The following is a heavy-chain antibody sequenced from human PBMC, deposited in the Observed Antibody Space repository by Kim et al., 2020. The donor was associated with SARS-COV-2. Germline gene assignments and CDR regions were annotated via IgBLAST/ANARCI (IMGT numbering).Heavy chain of an antibody. D-gene: IGHD6-6*01. CDR1: RFTFSSYA. J-gene: IGHJ4*02. Sequence: GGSLRLSCAASRFTFSSYAMSWVRQAPGKGLEWVSVIYRGGSNTYYADSVKGRFTISRDDSKNTLYLQMNSLRAEDTAVYYCAKDSSSSSGSFDYWGQGTLVTVSS. CDR2: IYRGGSNT. CDR3: AKDSSSSSGSFDY. V-gene: IGHV3-23*03.